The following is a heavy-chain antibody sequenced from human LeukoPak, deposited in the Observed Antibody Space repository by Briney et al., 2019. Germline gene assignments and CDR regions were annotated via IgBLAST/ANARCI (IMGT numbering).Heavy chain of an antibody. CDR1: GYAFTGNY. Sequence: ASETVSCKASGYAFTGNYMHWVRQAPRQGLEWMGWINPNSGGTNYAQKFQGRVTMTRDTSISTAYMELSRLRSDDTAVYYCARVGSSTRHYYMDVWGKGTTVTVSS. D-gene: IGHD2-2*01. CDR3: ARVGSSTRHYYMDV. J-gene: IGHJ6*03. V-gene: IGHV1-2*02. CDR2: INPNSGGT.